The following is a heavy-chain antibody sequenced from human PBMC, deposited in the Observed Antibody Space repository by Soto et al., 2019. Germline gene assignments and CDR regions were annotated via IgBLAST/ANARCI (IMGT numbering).Heavy chain of an antibody. CDR2: ISYDGSNK. J-gene: IGHJ6*03. CDR3: AKGSEVNSGYDYHLYYYYYMDV. V-gene: IGHV3-30*18. CDR1: GFTFSSYG. Sequence: QVQLVESGGGVVQPGRSLRLSCAASGFTFSSYGMHWVRQAPGKGLEWVAVISYDGSNKYYADSVKGRFTISRDNSKNTLYLQMNSLRVEDTAVYYCAKGSEVNSGYDYHLYYYYYMDVWGKGTTVTVSS. D-gene: IGHD5-12*01.